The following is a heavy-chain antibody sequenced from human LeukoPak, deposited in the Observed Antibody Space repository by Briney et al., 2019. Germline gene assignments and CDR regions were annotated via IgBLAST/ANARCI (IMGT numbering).Heavy chain of an antibody. CDR2: ISSSSTYT. D-gene: IGHD4-17*01. CDR3: ARGYGDYI. V-gene: IGHV3-11*05. CDR1: GFTFSDYY. Sequence: GGSLRLSCATSGFTFSDYYMNWIRQAPGKGLEWISYISSSSTYTNYADSVKGRFTISSDNAKNSLYLQMNSLRADDTAVYYCARGYGDYIWGQGTMVTVSS. J-gene: IGHJ3*02.